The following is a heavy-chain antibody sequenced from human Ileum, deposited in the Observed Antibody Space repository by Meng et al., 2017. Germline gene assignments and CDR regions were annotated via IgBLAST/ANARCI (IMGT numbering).Heavy chain of an antibody. Sequence: QCQLEQSGAVVKKPEASVKVSCKASGYTFTSYGISWVRQAPGQGLEWMGWISADNGDTNYAQKLQGRVTMTTDTSTSTAYMELRSLRSDDTAVYYCARKFCSSTSCYIDWFDPWGQGTLVTVSS. CDR2: ISADNGDT. CDR3: ARKFCSSTSCYIDWFDP. J-gene: IGHJ5*02. CDR1: GYTFTSYG. V-gene: IGHV1-18*01. D-gene: IGHD2-2*02.